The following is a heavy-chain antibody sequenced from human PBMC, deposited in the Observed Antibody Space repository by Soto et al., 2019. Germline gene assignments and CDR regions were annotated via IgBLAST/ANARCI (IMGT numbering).Heavy chain of an antibody. CDR2: ISAYNGNT. Sequence: GASVKVSCKTSGGTFTNYAFSWVRQAPGQGLEWMGWISAYNGNTNYAQKLQGRVTMTTDTSTSTAYLELRSLRSDDTAVYYCARDRLGSGSIFDYWGQGTLVTVSS. CDR1: GGTFTNYA. V-gene: IGHV1-18*01. CDR3: ARDRLGSGSIFDY. J-gene: IGHJ4*02. D-gene: IGHD6-19*01.